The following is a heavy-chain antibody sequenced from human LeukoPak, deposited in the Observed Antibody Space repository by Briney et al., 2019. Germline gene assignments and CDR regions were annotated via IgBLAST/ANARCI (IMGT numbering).Heavy chain of an antibody. CDR3: ARAGQDYCSSTSCYGKNNWFDP. V-gene: IGHV4-34*01. CDR1: GGSFSGYY. J-gene: IGHJ5*02. Sequence: PSETLSLTRAVYGGSFSGYYWSWIRQPPGKGLEWTGEINHSGSTNYNPSLKSRVTISVDTSKNQFSLKLSSVTAADTAVYYCARAGQDYCSSTSCYGKNNWFDPWGQGTLVTVSS. D-gene: IGHD2-2*01. CDR2: INHSGST.